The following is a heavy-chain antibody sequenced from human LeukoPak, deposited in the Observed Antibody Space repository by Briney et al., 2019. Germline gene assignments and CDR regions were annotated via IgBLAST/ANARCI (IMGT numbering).Heavy chain of an antibody. CDR3: ARWGRARYCSGGSCYGGIFDY. Sequence: GGSLRLSCAASGFTFSSYAMSWVRQAPGKGLEWVSAISGSGGSTYYADSVKGRFTISRDNSKNTLYLQMNSLRAEDTAVYYCARWGRARYCSGGSCYGGIFDYWGQGTLVTVSS. CDR1: GFTFSSYA. J-gene: IGHJ4*02. CDR2: ISGSGGST. D-gene: IGHD2-15*01. V-gene: IGHV3-23*01.